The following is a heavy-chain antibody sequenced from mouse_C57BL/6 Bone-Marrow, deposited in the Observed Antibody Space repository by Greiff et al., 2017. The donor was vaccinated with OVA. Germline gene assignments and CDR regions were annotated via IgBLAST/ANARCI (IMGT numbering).Heavy chain of an antibody. Sequence: QVQLKQSGAELVKPGASVKISCKASGYTFTDYYINWVKQRPGQGLEWIGKIGPGSGSTYYNEKFKGKATLTADKSYSTAYMQLSRLTSEDSAVYFCAREAYYSNYVGVYFDYWGQGTTLTVSS. CDR3: AREAYYSNYVGVYFDY. D-gene: IGHD2-5*01. V-gene: IGHV1-77*01. J-gene: IGHJ2*01. CDR2: IGPGSGST. CDR1: GYTFTDYY.